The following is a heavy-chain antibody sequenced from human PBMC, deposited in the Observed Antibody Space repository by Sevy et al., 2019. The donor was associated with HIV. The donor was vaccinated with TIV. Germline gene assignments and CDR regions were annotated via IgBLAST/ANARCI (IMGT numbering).Heavy chain of an antibody. CDR3: AKGATDYYYYGMDV. CDR2: ISYDGSNK. V-gene: IGHV3-30*18. Sequence: GGSLRLSCAASGFTFSSYGMHWVRQAPGKGLEWVAVISYDGSNKYYADSVKGRFTISRDNSKNTLYLQMNSLRAEDTAVYYCAKGATDYYYYGMDVWGQGTTVTVSS. J-gene: IGHJ6*02. CDR1: GFTFSSYG.